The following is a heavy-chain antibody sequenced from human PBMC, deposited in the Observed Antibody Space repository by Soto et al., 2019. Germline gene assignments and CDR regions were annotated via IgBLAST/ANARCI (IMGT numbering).Heavy chain of an antibody. Sequence: QVQLVQSGAEVKKPGASVMVSCKASGYMFISYGINWVRQAPGQGLEWMGWISAYNGNTKYAQNLQGRVTMTTDTSTSTAYMEMRSLRSDDTAVYYCVRDLDGSGSYYTDYWGPGTLVTVSS. J-gene: IGHJ4*02. D-gene: IGHD3-10*01. CDR2: ISAYNGNT. CDR1: GYMFISYG. V-gene: IGHV1-18*01. CDR3: VRDLDGSGSYYTDY.